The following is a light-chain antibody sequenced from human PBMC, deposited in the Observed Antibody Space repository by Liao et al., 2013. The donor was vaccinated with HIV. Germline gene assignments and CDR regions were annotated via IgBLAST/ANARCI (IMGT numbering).Light chain of an antibody. J-gene: IGLJ3*02. CDR2: YNS. Sequence: SYELTQPPSVSVAPGKTARISCGGNNLGSNSVHWYQQKPGQAPVLVIYYNSDRPSGIPERLSGSNSGNTATLTITRVEAGDEADYYCQVWDSSSDHWGFGGGTKLTVL. V-gene: IGLV3-21*04. CDR1: NLGSNS. CDR3: QVWDSSSDHWG.